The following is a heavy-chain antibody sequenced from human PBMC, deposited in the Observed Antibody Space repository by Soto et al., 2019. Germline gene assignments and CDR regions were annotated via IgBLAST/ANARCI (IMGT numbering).Heavy chain of an antibody. Sequence: GGSLRLSCAASGFTFDSYAMSWVRQAPGMGLEWVSSISGTSGSTQYADSVKGRFTIFRDNSKNTLFLHMTSLRAEDTAVYYCAKAMGLVGASHYFDSWGQGTPVTV. D-gene: IGHD1-26*01. J-gene: IGHJ4*02. CDR3: AKAMGLVGASHYFDS. V-gene: IGHV3-23*01. CDR1: GFTFDSYA. CDR2: ISGTSGST.